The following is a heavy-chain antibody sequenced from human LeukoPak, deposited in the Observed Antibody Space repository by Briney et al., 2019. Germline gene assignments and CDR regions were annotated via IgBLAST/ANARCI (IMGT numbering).Heavy chain of an antibody. CDR2: IYYSGST. CDR3: ARHFTGGTYYYYGMDV. V-gene: IGHV4-59*08. CDR1: GGSISSYY. J-gene: IGHJ6*02. Sequence: SETLSLTCTVSGGSISSYYWSWIRQPPGKGLEWIGYIYYSGSTNYNPSLKSRVTISVDTSKNQFSLKLSSVTAADTAVYYCARHFTGGTYYYYGMDVWGQGTTVTVSS. D-gene: IGHD1-14*01.